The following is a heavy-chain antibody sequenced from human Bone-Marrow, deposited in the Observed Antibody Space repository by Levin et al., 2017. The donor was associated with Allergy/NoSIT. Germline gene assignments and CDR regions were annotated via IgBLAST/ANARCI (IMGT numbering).Heavy chain of an antibody. CDR3: VRGRKRYRDSANFYYYGMDV. J-gene: IGHJ6*02. Sequence: SETLSLTCAVSSESFSDFYWSWIRQPPGKGPVWIGEINYSGSTNFNPSLKSRVTISVDTSKNHISLKLHSVTAADTAVYYCVRGRKRYRDSANFYYYGMDVWGQGTTVTVSS. D-gene: IGHD3-9*01. CDR1: SESFSDFY. V-gene: IGHV4-34*01. CDR2: INYSGST.